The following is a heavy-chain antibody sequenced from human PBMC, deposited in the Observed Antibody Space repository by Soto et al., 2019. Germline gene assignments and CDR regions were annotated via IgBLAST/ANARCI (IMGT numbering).Heavy chain of an antibody. V-gene: IGHV3-30*18. Sequence: GGSLRLSCAASGFTFSSYGMHWVRQAPGKGLEWVAVISYDGSNKYYADSVKGRFTISRDNSKNTLYLQMNSLRAEDTAVYYCAKDWTGSSSSDWLDTWGKGSLVAVSS. CDR3: AKDWTGSSSSDWLDT. D-gene: IGHD1-1*01. J-gene: IGHJ5*02. CDR2: ISYDGSNK. CDR1: GFTFSSYG.